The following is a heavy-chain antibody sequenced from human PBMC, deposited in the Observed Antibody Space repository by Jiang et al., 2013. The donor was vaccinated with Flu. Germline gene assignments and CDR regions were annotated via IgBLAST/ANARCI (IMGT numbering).Heavy chain of an antibody. CDR3: AAATSITMWAFDI. V-gene: IGHV4-30-4*01. D-gene: IGHD3-10*02. Sequence: GPGLVKSSQTLSLTCTVSGGSINSGDFFWSWIRQRPGRGLESIGYIYNSVGGRTYYNPSLKSRVSISVDTSKSQFSLTLTPVTAADAAVYYCAAATSITMWAFDILGPRGEWSPSLQ. CDR1: GGSINSGDFF. J-gene: IGHJ3*02. CDR2: IYNSVGGRT.